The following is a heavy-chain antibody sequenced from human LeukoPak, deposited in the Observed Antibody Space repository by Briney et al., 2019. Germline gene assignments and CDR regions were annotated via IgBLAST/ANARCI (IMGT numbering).Heavy chain of an antibody. J-gene: IGHJ4*02. CDR1: GFTFSSYA. CDR3: ARDNCSGGSCYSFDY. Sequence: PGGSLRLSCAASGFTFSSYAMHWVRQAPGKGLEYVSAISSNGGSTYYANSVKGRFTISRDNSKNTLYLQMGSLRAEDMAVYYCARDNCSGGSCYSFDYWGQGTLVTVSS. V-gene: IGHV3-64*01. CDR2: ISSNGGST. D-gene: IGHD2-15*01.